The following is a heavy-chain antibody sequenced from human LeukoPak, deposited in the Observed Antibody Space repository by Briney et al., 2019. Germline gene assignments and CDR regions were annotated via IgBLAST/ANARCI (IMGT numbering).Heavy chain of an antibody. D-gene: IGHD6-13*01. J-gene: IGHJ4*02. V-gene: IGHV3-7*01. CDR2: IKQDGSEK. CDR1: GFTFSSYW. CDR3: ARIGYSSSCLDY. Sequence: GGSLRLSCAASGFTFSSYWMSWVRQAPGKGLEWVANIKQDGSEKYYVDSVKGRFTISRDNAKNSLYLQMNSLRAGDTAMYFCARIGYSSSCLDYWGQGTLVTVSS.